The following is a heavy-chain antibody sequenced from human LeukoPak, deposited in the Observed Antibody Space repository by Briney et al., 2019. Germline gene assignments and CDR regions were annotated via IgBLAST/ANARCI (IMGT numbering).Heavy chain of an antibody. CDR1: GGSISSSSYY. CDR3: ARGPSIRYYDGSGYYYFDY. CDR2: INHSGST. D-gene: IGHD3-22*01. J-gene: IGHJ4*02. V-gene: IGHV4-39*07. Sequence: PSETLSLTCTVSGGSISSSSYYWGWIRQPPGKGLEWIGEINHSGSTNYNPSLKSRVSISVETSKNQFSLNLDSVTAADTAVYYCARGPSIRYYDGSGYYYFDYWGQGTLVTAST.